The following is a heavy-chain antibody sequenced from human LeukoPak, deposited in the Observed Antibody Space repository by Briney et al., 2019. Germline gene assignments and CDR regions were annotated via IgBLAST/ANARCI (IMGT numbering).Heavy chain of an antibody. CDR3: ARTYIAATIRAFDI. D-gene: IGHD5-12*01. V-gene: IGHV3-21*01. J-gene: IGHJ3*02. CDR1: GFTFSSYS. Sequence: AGGSLRLSCAASGFTFSSYSMNWVRQAPGKGLEWVSSISSSSYIYYADSVKGRFTISRDNAKNSLYLQMNSLRAEDTAVYYCARTYIAATIRAFDIWGQGTMVTVSS. CDR2: ISSSSYI.